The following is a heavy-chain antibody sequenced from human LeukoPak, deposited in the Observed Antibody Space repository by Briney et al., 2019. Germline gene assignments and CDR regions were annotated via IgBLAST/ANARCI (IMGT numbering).Heavy chain of an antibody. CDR3: ASGPYSGSYSSLDP. Sequence: GASVKVSCKASGYTFTGYYMHWVRQAPGQGLEWMGWISAYNGNTNYAQKLQGRVTMTTDTSTSTAYMELRSLRSDDTAVYYCASGPYSGSYSSLDPWGQGTLVTVSS. J-gene: IGHJ5*02. CDR1: GYTFTGYY. CDR2: ISAYNGNT. V-gene: IGHV1-18*04. D-gene: IGHD1-26*01.